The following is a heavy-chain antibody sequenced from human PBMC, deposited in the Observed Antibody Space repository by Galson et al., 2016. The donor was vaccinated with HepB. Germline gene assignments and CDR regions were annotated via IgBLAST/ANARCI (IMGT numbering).Heavy chain of an antibody. V-gene: IGHV3-30*18. CDR3: AEDDYPHMTILGLSVTVAKDS. D-gene: IGHD3/OR15-3a*01. CDR1: GFSFGSYG. J-gene: IGHJ4*02. CDR2: ISSDATNR. Sequence: SLRLSCAASGFSFGSYGMQWVRQAPDKGLEWLAHISSDATNRHYAESVKGRFTTARDNSENTLYLQLNSLRDEDTAVYYCAEDDYPHMTILGLSVTVAKDSWGQGTLVTVSS.